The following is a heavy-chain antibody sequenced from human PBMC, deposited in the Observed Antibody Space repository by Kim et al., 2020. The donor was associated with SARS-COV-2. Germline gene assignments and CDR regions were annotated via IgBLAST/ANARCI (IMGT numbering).Heavy chain of an antibody. D-gene: IGHD6-13*01. J-gene: IGHJ6*02. V-gene: IGHV3-23*03. Sequence: GGSLRLSCAASGFTFSSYAMSWVRQAPGKGLEWVSVIYSGGSSTYYADSVKGRFTISRDNSKNTLYLQMNSLRAEDTAVYYCAKDYSSSWYLKAGDYYYYGMDGWGQGTTVTVSS. CDR3: AKDYSSSWYLKAGDYYYYGMDG. CDR2: IYSGGSST. CDR1: GFTFSSYA.